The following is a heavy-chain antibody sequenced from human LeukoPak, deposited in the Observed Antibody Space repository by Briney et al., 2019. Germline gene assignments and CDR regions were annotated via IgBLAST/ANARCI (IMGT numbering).Heavy chain of an antibody. D-gene: IGHD2-2*01. V-gene: IGHV4-61*08. CDR2: IYYSGST. CDR3: ARTRVDYYYYMDV. J-gene: IGHJ6*03. Sequence: SETLSLTCAVSGGSISSGGYYWSWIRQHPGKGLEWIGYIYYSGSTDYNPSLKSRVTISVDTSKNQFSLKLSSVTAADTAVYYCARTRVDYYYYMDVWGKGTTVTVSS. CDR1: GGSISSGGYY.